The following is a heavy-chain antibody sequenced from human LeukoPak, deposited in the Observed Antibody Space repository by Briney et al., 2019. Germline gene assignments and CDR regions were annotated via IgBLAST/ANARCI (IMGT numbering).Heavy chain of an antibody. CDR3: ARAMSIAAAGDFDY. D-gene: IGHD6-13*01. Sequence: AASVKVSCKASGGTFSSYAISWVRQAPGQGLEWMGGIIPIFGTANSAQKFQGRVTITTDESTSTAYMELSSLRSEDTAVYYCARAMSIAAAGDFDYWGQGTLVTVSS. J-gene: IGHJ4*02. V-gene: IGHV1-69*05. CDR1: GGTFSSYA. CDR2: IIPIFGTA.